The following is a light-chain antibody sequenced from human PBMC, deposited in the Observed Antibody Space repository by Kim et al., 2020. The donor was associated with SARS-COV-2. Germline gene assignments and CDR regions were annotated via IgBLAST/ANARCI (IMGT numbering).Light chain of an antibody. CDR2: DAS. CDR1: QSVNSN. V-gene: IGKV3-15*01. CDR3: QQYNNWPQLT. Sequence: EIVMTQSPATLSVSPGERATLSCRASQSVNSNLAWYQQKPGQAPRLLIYDASTRATGIPARFSGSGSGTEFTLTISSLQSEDFAVYYCQQYNNWPQLTFGGGTKVDIK. J-gene: IGKJ4*01.